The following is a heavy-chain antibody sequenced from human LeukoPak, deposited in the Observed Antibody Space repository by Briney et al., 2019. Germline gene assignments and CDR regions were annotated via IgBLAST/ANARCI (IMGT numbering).Heavy chain of an antibody. CDR2: INHSGST. CDR3: ARGGYDYVWGSYRRDYYFDY. CDR1: GGSFSGYY. Sequence: SETLSLTCAVYGGSFSGYYWSWIRQPPGKGLEWIGEINHSGSTNYNPSLKSRVTISVDTSKNQFSLKLSSVTAADTAVYYCARGGYDYVWGSYRRDYYFDYRGQGTLVTVSS. D-gene: IGHD3-16*02. J-gene: IGHJ4*02. V-gene: IGHV4-34*01.